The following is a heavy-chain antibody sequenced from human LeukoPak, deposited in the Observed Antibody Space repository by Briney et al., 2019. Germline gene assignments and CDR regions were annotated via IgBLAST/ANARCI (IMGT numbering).Heavy chain of an antibody. CDR1: GFTFTSSA. D-gene: IGHD3-9*01. V-gene: IGHV1-58*02. J-gene: IGHJ5*02. CDR2: IVVGSGNT. CDR3: AAYYDKSGFDP. Sequence: SVKVSCKASGFTFTSSAMQWARQARGQRLEWIGWIVVGSGNTNYAQKFQERVTITRDMSTSTAYMELSSLRSEDTAMYYCAAYYDKSGFDPWGQGTLVTVSS.